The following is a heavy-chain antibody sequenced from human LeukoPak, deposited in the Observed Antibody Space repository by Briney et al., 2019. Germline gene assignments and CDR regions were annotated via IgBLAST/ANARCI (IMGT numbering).Heavy chain of an antibody. CDR1: GGSISSSSYY. V-gene: IGHV4-39*07. CDR2: IYYSGST. D-gene: IGHD3-22*01. CDR3: ARSPFYDSSGYYEEVGVYFDY. J-gene: IGHJ4*02. Sequence: SETLSLTCTVSGGSISSSSYYWGWIRQPPGKGLEWIGSIYYSGSTYYNPSLKSRVTISVDTSKNQFSLKLSSVTAADTAVYYCARSPFYDSSGYYEEVGVYFDYWGQGTLVTVSS.